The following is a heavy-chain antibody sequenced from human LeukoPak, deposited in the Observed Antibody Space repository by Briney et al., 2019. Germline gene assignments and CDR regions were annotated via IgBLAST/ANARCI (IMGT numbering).Heavy chain of an antibody. V-gene: IGHV3-30*18. CDR2: ISYDGSNK. CDR1: GFTFSSYG. D-gene: IGHD3-10*01. Sequence: PGTSLRLSCAASGFTFSSYGMHGVRQAPGKGLEWVAVISYDGSNKYYADSVKGRFTISRDNSKNTLYLQMNSLRAEDTAVYYCAKCTMVRGGPLDYWGQGTLVTVSS. CDR3: AKCTMVRGGPLDY. J-gene: IGHJ4*02.